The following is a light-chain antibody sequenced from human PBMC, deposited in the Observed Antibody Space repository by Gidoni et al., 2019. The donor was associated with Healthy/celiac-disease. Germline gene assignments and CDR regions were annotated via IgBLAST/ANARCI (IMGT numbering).Light chain of an antibody. CDR3: QQRGT. J-gene: IGKJ1*01. CDR2: DAS. V-gene: IGKV3-11*01. Sequence: EIVLTQSPATLSLSPGERATLSCRASQSVSSYLAWYQQKPGQAPRLLIYDASNRATGIPARFSGSWSGTDFTLTISSLEPEDFAVYYCQQRGTFGQVTKVEIK. CDR1: QSVSSY.